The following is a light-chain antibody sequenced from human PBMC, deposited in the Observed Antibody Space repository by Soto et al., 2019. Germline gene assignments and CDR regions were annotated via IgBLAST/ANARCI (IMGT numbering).Light chain of an antibody. CDR1: QGISNY. V-gene: IGKV1-27*01. J-gene: IGKJ1*01. CDR2: AAS. Sequence: DLQMTQSPSSLSASVGDRVTITCRASQGISNYLAWYQQKPGKVPKLLIYAASTLQSGVPSRFSGRGSGTDFTLTISSLQPEDVATYYCQKYNSAPPGTFGQGTKVDIK. CDR3: QKYNSAPPGT.